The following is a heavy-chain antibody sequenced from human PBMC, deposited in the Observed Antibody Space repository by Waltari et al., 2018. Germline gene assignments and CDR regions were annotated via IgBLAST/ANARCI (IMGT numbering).Heavy chain of an antibody. J-gene: IGHJ4*02. CDR3: ARAVRGGDD. Sequence: QVQRVEYGGGVVKPGRSRRLSCAAPGFTFSSYAMHWVRQAPGKGLEWVAVISDDGSNKYYAYSVKGRVTISRDNSKNTLYLQRNSLRADDTAVYYCARAVRGGDDWGQGTLVTVSS. D-gene: IGHD2-21*01. CDR1: GFTFSSYA. CDR2: ISDDGSNK. V-gene: IGHV3-30*14.